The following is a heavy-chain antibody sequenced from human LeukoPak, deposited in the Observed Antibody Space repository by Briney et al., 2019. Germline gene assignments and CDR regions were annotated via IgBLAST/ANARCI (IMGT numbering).Heavy chain of an antibody. D-gene: IGHD4-17*01. J-gene: IGHJ5*02. CDR2: IFYSGST. CDR3: ARYKQTTVTMSGGFDP. V-gene: IGHV4-59*01. CDR1: GGSMSNYF. Sequence: SETLSLTCTVSGGSMSNYFWSWIRQPPRKGLEWIGYIFYSGSTYSNPSFKNRVNISVDTSKKQFSLRLTSVSTADTAVYYCARYKQTTVTMSGGFDPWGQGTLVIASS.